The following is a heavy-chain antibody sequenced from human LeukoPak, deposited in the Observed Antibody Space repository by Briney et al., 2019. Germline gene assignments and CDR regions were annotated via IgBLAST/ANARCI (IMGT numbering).Heavy chain of an antibody. CDR3: ASLGNYCSRTSCPDY. Sequence: GGALRLSCAASGFTFSSYWMHWVRHAPGEGLGWVSRINSDGSSTSYADSVKGRFTISRDNAKNTLYLQMNSLRAEDTAVYYCASLGNYCSRTSCPDYWGQGTLVTVSS. V-gene: IGHV3-74*01. J-gene: IGHJ4*02. CDR2: INSDGSST. CDR1: GFTFSSYW. D-gene: IGHD2-2*01.